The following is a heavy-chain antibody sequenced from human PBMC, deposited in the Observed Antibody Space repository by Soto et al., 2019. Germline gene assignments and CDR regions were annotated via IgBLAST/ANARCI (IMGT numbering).Heavy chain of an antibody. CDR1: GFTFSSYA. CDR2: ISGSGGST. V-gene: IGHV3-23*01. Sequence: GGSLRLSCAASGFTFSSYAMSWVRQAPGKGLEWVSAISGSGGSTYYADSVKGRFTISRDNSKNTLYLQMNSLRAEDTAVYYCARDQVAYCGGDCYSVGDYWGQGTLVTVSS. J-gene: IGHJ4*02. CDR3: ARDQVAYCGGDCYSVGDY. D-gene: IGHD2-21*02.